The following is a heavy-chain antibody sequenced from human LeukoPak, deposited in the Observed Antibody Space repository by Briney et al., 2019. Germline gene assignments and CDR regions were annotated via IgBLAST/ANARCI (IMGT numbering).Heavy chain of an antibody. CDR2: ISAYNGDT. V-gene: IGHV1-18*01. J-gene: IGHJ4*02. Sequence: ASVQVSCKTSGYIFAHNGISWVRQAPGQGPEWMGWISAYNGDTNYAQKLQGRVTMTTDTSTSTAYMELRSLRSDDTAVYYCARGTTAAYYFDYWGQGTLVTVSS. CDR1: GYIFAHNG. CDR3: ARGTTAAYYFDY. D-gene: IGHD1-7*01.